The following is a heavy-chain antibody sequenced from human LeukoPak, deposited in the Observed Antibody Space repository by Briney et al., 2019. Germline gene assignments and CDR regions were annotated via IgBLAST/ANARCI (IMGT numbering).Heavy chain of an antibody. V-gene: IGHV4-59*12. CDR1: GGSISLYY. Sequence: SETLSLTCTVSGGSISLYYWSWIRHPPGKGLEWIGYIYYSGYTNYNPSLKSRVTISVDTSKNQFSLKLSSVTAADTAVYYCARDQGYYDSSGFSPLYWFDPWGQGTLVTVSS. D-gene: IGHD3-22*01. J-gene: IGHJ5*02. CDR2: IYYSGYT. CDR3: ARDQGYYDSSGFSPLYWFDP.